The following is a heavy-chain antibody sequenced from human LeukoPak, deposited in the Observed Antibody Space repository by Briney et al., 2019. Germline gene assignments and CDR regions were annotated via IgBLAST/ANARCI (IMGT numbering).Heavy chain of an antibody. CDR1: GGSISSYY. V-gene: IGHV4-4*07. J-gene: IGHJ4*02. Sequence: PSETVSLTCSVSGGSISSYYWSWILQPAGKGLEWIGRIYTSGSTNYNPSLKSRVTMSVDTSKNQFSLKLSSVTAADTAVYYCARDRRYCSSTSCYTGIVFDYWGQGTLVTVSS. CDR3: ARDRRYCSSTSCYTGIVFDY. CDR2: IYTSGST. D-gene: IGHD2-2*02.